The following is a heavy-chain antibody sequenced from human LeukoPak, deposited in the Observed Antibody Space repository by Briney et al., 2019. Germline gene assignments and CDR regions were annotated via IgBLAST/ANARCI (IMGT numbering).Heavy chain of an antibody. Sequence: SETLSLTCAVYGGSFSGYYWSWIRQPPGRGLEWIGEINHSGSTNYNPSLKSRVTISVDTSKNQFSLKLSSVTAADTAVYYCARPRGLMVRGDKNWYFDLWGRGTLVTVSS. D-gene: IGHD3-10*01. V-gene: IGHV4-34*01. CDR2: INHSGST. CDR3: ARPRGLMVRGDKNWYFDL. J-gene: IGHJ2*01. CDR1: GGSFSGYY.